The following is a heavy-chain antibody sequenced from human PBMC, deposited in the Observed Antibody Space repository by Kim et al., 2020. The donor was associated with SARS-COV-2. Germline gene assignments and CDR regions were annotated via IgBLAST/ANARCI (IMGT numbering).Heavy chain of an antibody. V-gene: IGHV3-30*02. Sequence: YADSVKGRFTISRDNSKNTLYLQMNSLRAEDTAVYYCAKDRPYDHNYFDYWGQGTLVTVSS. CDR3: AKDRPYDHNYFDY. D-gene: IGHD1-1*01. J-gene: IGHJ4*02.